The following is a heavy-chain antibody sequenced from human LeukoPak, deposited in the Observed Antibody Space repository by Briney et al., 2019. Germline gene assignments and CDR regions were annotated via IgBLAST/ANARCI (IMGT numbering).Heavy chain of an antibody. V-gene: IGHV1-18*01. CDR2: ISAYNGNT. CDR3: ARGLGLDAFDI. D-gene: IGHD7-27*01. J-gene: IGHJ3*02. CDR1: GFTFSSYA. Sequence: GGSLRLSCAASGFTFSSYAISWVRQAPGQGLEWMGWISAYNGNTNYAQKLQGRVTMTTDTSTSTAYMELRSLRSDDTAVYYCARGLGLDAFDIWGQGTMVTVSS.